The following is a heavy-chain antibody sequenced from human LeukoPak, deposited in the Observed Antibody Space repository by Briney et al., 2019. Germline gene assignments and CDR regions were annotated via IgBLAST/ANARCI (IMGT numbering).Heavy chain of an antibody. Sequence: SETLSLTCTVSGYSISSGNYWGWIRQPPGKGLEWIGSIYHSGSTYYNPSLKSRVTISVDTSKNQFSLKLSSVTAADTAVYYCAGGVVITTFDYWGQGTLVTVSS. CDR3: AGGVVITTFDY. D-gene: IGHD3-22*01. V-gene: IGHV4-38-2*02. CDR1: GYSISSGNY. J-gene: IGHJ4*02. CDR2: IYHSGST.